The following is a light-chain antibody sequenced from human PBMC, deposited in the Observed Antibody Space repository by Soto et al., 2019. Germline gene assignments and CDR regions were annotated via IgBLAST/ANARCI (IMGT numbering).Light chain of an antibody. J-gene: IGKJ2*01. Sequence: DIQMTQSPSTLSASVGDGVTITFRASQSIGSWLAWYQQKPGKAPKLLIYKATNLQSGVTSRFSGSGSGTAFSLTISSLQNEDSATYFCQQDKDFPYTFGPGTKLEI. CDR2: KAT. V-gene: IGKV1-5*03. CDR1: QSIGSW. CDR3: QQDKDFPYT.